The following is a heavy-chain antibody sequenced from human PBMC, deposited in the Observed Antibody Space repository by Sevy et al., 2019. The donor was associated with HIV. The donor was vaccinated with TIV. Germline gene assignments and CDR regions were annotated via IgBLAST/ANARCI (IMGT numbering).Heavy chain of an antibody. CDR2: ISSLSKYT. CDR3: ARGIGAVAGFIDY. Sequence: GGSLRLSCAASGFTFSSYSMNWVRQAPGKGLEWVSSISSLSKYTYYADSMKGRFTISRDNAKNSLYLQMNSLRAEDTALYYCARGIGAVAGFIDYCGQGTLVTVSS. CDR1: GFTFSSYS. D-gene: IGHD6-19*01. J-gene: IGHJ4*02. V-gene: IGHV3-21*01.